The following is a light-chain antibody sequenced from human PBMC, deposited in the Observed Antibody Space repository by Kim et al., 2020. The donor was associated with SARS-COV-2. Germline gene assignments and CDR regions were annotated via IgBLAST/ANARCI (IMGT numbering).Light chain of an antibody. Sequence: GHGVTISLSGSSSNCESNTLDWYQQPPGTAPKFLIYSNNQRPSGVPDRFSGSKPGTSASLAISGLQSEDEAHYYCAVWDDSLNAVVFGGGTQLTVL. J-gene: IGLJ2*01. V-gene: IGLV1-44*01. CDR1: SSNCESNT. CDR3: AVWDDSLNAVV. CDR2: SNN.